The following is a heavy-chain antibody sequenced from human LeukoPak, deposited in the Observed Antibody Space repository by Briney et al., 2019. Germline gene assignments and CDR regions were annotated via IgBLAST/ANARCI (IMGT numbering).Heavy chain of an antibody. CDR2: INHSGST. J-gene: IGHJ4*02. V-gene: IGHV4-34*01. D-gene: IGHD3-9*01. Sequence: SETLSLTCAVYGGSFSGYYWSWIRQPPGKGLEWIGEINHSGSTNYNPSLKSRVTISVDTSKNQFSLKLSSVTAADTAVYYCARLYYDILTAQYYFDYWGQGTLVTVSS. CDR3: ARLYYDILTAQYYFDY. CDR1: GGSFSGYY.